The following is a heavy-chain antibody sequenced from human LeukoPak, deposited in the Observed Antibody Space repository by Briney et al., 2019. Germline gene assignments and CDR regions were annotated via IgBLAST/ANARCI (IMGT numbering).Heavy chain of an antibody. V-gene: IGHV1-18*01. Sequence: ASVKVSCKASGYTFTNYGITWVRQAPGQGLEWVVWISANNGDTNYAQKLQGRVTVTTDTSTSTAYMELRSLRSDDTAVYYCARAPPRVTAAGYGYWGQGTLVTVSS. J-gene: IGHJ4*02. D-gene: IGHD6-13*01. CDR3: ARAPPRVTAAGYGY. CDR1: GYTFTNYG. CDR2: ISANNGDT.